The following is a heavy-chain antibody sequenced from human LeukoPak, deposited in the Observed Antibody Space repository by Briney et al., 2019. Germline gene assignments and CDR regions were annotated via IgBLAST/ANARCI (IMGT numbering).Heavy chain of an antibody. CDR2: ISYDGSNK. D-gene: IGHD2-8*01. J-gene: IGHJ6*02. Sequence: GGSLRLSCAASGFTFSSYAMHWVRQAPGKGLEWVAVISYDGSNKYYADSVKGRFTISRDNSKNTLYLQMNSLRAEDTAVYYCARGPERTCVGTRYYYDMDVWGQGTTVTVSS. V-gene: IGHV3-30-3*01. CDR3: ARGPERTCVGTRYYYDMDV. CDR1: GFTFSSYA.